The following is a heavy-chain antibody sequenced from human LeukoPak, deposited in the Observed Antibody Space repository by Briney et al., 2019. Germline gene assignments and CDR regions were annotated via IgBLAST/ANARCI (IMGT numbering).Heavy chain of an antibody. Sequence: GGSLRLSCVASGFTLRHYGMHWVRQAPGKGLEWVAFISHDGSNTYSLDSVRGRFTISRDNSKNTLFLQMNSLSAEDTAVYYCVKDKGYDYADGFDFWGQGTLVTVSP. V-gene: IGHV3-30*18. J-gene: IGHJ4*02. CDR2: ISHDGSNT. D-gene: IGHD3-10*01. CDR3: VKDKGYDYADGFDF. CDR1: GFTLRHYG.